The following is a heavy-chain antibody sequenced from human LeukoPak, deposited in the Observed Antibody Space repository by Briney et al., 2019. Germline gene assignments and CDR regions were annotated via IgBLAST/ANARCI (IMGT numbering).Heavy chain of an antibody. Sequence: GASLRLSCAASGFTFDDYAMHWVRQAPGKGLEWVSLISGDGGSTYYADSVKGRFTISRDNSKNSLYLQMNSLRTEDTALYYCAKGAVWFGELSGMDVWGQGTTVTVSS. J-gene: IGHJ6*02. CDR1: GFTFDDYA. CDR3: AKGAVWFGELSGMDV. D-gene: IGHD3-10*01. CDR2: ISGDGGST. V-gene: IGHV3-43*02.